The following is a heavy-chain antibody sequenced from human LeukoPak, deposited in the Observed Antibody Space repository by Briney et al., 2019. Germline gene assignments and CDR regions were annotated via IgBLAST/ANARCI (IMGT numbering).Heavy chain of an antibody. J-gene: IGHJ3*02. CDR1: GGSISSGSYY. V-gene: IGHV4-61*02. CDR3: ARVPRLGYCSSTSCPRGSDAFDI. CDR2: IYTSGST. Sequence: SQTLSLTCTVSGGSISSGSYYWSWIRQPAGKGLEWIGRIYTSGSTNYNPSLKSRVTISVDTSKNQFSLKLSSVTAADTAVYYCARVPRLGYCSSTSCPRGSDAFDIWGQGTMVTVSS. D-gene: IGHD2-2*01.